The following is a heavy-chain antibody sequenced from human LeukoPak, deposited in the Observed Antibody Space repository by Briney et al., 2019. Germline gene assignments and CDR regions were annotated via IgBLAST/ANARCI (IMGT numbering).Heavy chain of an antibody. V-gene: IGHV3-30*18. J-gene: IGHJ4*02. Sequence: GGSLRPSWAASGFTFSNYGTHWVRQASGKGLEWVSVISYDGSNKYYADSVKGRFTISRDNSKNTLYLQMNSLRAEDTAMYYCAKNTGSTALWGQGTLVTVSS. CDR2: ISYDGSNK. D-gene: IGHD1-26*01. CDR1: GFTFSNYG. CDR3: AKNTGSTAL.